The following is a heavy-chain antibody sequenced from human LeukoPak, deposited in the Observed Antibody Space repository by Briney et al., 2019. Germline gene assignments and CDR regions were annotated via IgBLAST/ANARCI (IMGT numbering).Heavy chain of an antibody. Sequence: SETLSLTCSVSGASISSDGYYWSWIRQHPGKGLEWIGNIYYSGSTYYSPSLKSRVTISVDTSKNQFSLKLSSVTAADTAVYYCASGGYSYGRGVFDYWGQGTLVTVSS. J-gene: IGHJ4*02. V-gene: IGHV4-31*03. D-gene: IGHD5-18*01. CDR1: GASISSDGYY. CDR3: ASGGYSYGRGVFDY. CDR2: IYYSGST.